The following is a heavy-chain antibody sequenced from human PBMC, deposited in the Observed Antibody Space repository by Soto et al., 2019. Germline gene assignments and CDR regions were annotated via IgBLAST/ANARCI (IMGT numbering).Heavy chain of an antibody. D-gene: IGHD1-26*01. Sequence: QVQLQESGPGLVKPSETLSLTCTVSGGSMSSYYWNWIRQPPGRGLEWIGYINDSGSAHYNPSLKSRVTRSVDTFKNQFSLKLTSVTAADTAVYYCARGGGYHDYWGQGTLVTVSS. CDR2: INDSGSA. J-gene: IGHJ4*03. CDR3: ARGGGYHDY. CDR1: GGSMSSYY. V-gene: IGHV4-59*01.